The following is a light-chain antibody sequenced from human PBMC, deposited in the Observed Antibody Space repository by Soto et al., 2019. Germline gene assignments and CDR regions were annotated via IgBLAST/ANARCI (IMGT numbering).Light chain of an antibody. J-gene: IGLJ2*01. CDR3: GTWDSSLSAVV. CDR1: SSNIGNNY. Sequence: QPAAVAAALGQKGTITCSGRSSNIGNNYVSWYQQLPGTAPKLLIYDNNKRPSGIPDRFSGSKSGTSATLGITGLQTGDEADYYCGTWDSSLSAVVFGGGTKVTVL. CDR2: DNN. V-gene: IGLV1-51*01.